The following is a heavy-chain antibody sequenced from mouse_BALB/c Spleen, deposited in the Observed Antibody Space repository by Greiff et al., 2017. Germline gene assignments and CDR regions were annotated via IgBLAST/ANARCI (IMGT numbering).Heavy chain of an antibody. CDR1: GFNIKDSY. CDR2: IDPANGNI. CDR3: ASGKAAMDY. J-gene: IGHJ4*01. V-gene: IGHV14-3*02. Sequence: EVQVVESGAELVKPGASGKLSCTASGFNIKDSYMHWVRQRPEQGLEWIGRIDPANGNIKYDPKFQGKATITADTSSNTAFLQLSSLTSEDTAVYYCASGKAAMDYWGQGTSVTVSS.